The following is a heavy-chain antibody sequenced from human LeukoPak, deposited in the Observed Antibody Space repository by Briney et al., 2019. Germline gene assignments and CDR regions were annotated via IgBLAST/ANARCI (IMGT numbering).Heavy chain of an antibody. V-gene: IGHV3-23*01. J-gene: IGHJ4*02. Sequence: GGSLRLSCAASGFTSTHYAMNWVRQAPGKGLEWVSVLIGSSGSTDYADSVKGRFTISRDISKNTLFLQMNSLRAEDTAIYYCAKGAYDYIEIAYFDSWGQGTLVTVSS. D-gene: IGHD5-12*01. CDR3: AKGAYDYIEIAYFDS. CDR2: LIGSSGST. CDR1: GFTSTHYA.